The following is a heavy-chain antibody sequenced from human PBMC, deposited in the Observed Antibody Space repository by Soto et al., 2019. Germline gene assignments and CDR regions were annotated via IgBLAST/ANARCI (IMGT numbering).Heavy chain of an antibody. CDR1: GFTFSNAW. CDR3: TTDSSLYLDHFLRAYYYYMDV. V-gene: IGHV3-15*01. D-gene: IGHD3-16*01. CDR2: IKSKTDGGTT. J-gene: IGHJ6*03. Sequence: GGSLRLSCAASGFTFSNAWMSWVRQAPGKGLEWVGRIKSKTDGGTTDYAAPVKGRFTISRDDSKNTLYLQMNSLKTEDTAVYYCTTDSSLYLDHFLRAYYYYMDVWGKGTTVTVSS.